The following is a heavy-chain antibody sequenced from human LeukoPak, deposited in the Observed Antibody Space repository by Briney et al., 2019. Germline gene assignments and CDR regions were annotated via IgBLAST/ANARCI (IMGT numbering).Heavy chain of an antibody. D-gene: IGHD6-19*01. Sequence: GGSPRLSCAASGFTFSHYWMSWVRQAPGKGLEWVANIKQDGNEKYYADSVKGRFTISRDNAKNSLFLQMNSLRAEDTAVYYCAGGSGWLIEVYWGQGTLVTVSS. V-gene: IGHV3-7*01. CDR3: AGGSGWLIEVY. CDR2: IKQDGNEK. CDR1: GFTFSHYW. J-gene: IGHJ4*02.